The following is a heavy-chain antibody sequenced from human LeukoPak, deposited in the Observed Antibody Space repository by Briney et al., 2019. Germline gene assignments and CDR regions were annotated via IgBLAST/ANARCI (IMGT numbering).Heavy chain of an antibody. D-gene: IGHD1-26*01. CDR2: LQYDGSNK. CDR3: ARDQGVGATTLNYFDY. Sequence: PGRSLRLSCAASGFTFSSYAMHWVRQAPGRGLDWGAVLQYDGSNKYYADSVKGRFTISRDNSKNTLYLQMNSLRAEDTAVYYCARDQGVGATTLNYFDYWGQGTLVTVSS. CDR1: GFTFSSYA. V-gene: IGHV3-30*04. J-gene: IGHJ4*02.